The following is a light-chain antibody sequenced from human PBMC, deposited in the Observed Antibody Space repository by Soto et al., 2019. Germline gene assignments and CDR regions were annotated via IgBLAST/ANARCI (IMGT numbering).Light chain of an antibody. CDR2: EVS. Sequence: QSVLTQPASVSGSRGQSITITCTGTRSDVGGYNYVSWYQQHPGKAPKLMIFEVSQRPSGVPDRFSGSKSGNTASLTVSGLQAEDEADYYCSSYAGTNSYVFGTGTKLTVL. V-gene: IGLV2-8*01. CDR1: RSDVGGYNY. CDR3: SSYAGTNSYV. J-gene: IGLJ1*01.